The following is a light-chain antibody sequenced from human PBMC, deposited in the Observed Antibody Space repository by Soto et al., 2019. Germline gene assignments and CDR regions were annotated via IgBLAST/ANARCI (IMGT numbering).Light chain of an antibody. J-gene: IGKJ1*01. Sequence: DIQMTQSPSSLSASVGDRVTITCQASQDISNYLNWYQQKPGKAPKLLIYDASNLETGVPSRFSGSGSGTDFTFTISSLQPEDIATYYCQQYDTLPPWTFGQGTKVEI. CDR3: QQYDTLPPWT. V-gene: IGKV1-33*01. CDR1: QDISNY. CDR2: DAS.